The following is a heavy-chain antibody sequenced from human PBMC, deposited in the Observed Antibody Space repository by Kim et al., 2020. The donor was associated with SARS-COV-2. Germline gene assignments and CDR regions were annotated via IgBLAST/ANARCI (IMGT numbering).Heavy chain of an antibody. CDR1: GDSVSSDSAA. Sequence: SQTLSLTCVISGDSVSSDSAAWNWIRQSPSRGLEWLGRTYYRSKWYYDYADSVKSRININPDTSKNQFSLQLNSVTPEDTAMYYCARDHQYSIDYWGQGTLVTVSS. D-gene: IGHD5-12*01. V-gene: IGHV6-1*01. J-gene: IGHJ4*02. CDR3: ARDHQYSIDY. CDR2: TYYRSKWYY.